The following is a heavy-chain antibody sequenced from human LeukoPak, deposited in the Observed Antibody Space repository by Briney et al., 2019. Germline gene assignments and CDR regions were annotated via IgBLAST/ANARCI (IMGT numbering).Heavy chain of an antibody. CDR3: AIRIAARPFSPPFDY. Sequence: GGSLRLSCAASGFTFSSYAMSWVRQAPGKGLEWVAGISYSGGHTYYADSVKGRFTISRDNSKNTLFLQMNSLRAEDTAVYYCAIRIAARPFSPPFDYWGQGSLLTVSS. CDR2: ISYSGGHT. V-gene: IGHV3-23*01. J-gene: IGHJ4*02. CDR1: GFTFSSYA. D-gene: IGHD6-6*01.